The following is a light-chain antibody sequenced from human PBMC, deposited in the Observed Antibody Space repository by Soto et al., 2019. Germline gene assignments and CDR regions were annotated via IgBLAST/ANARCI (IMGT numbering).Light chain of an antibody. V-gene: IGKV1-12*01. CDR2: SVS. CDR1: QGVSGW. CDR3: QQANGFSVA. J-gene: IGKJ4*01. Sequence: DIQMTQSPSSVSASVGDRVTITCRASQGVSGWLAWYQQKPGKAPKLLIYSVSSLQSGVPARFSGSGSGTDFALTISSLQPDDFATYYCQQANGFSVAFGGGTRVEIK.